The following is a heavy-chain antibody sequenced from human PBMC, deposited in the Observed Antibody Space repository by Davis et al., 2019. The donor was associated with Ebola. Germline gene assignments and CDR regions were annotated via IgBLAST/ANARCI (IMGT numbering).Heavy chain of an antibody. CDR3: ARDREGGTYSDY. D-gene: IGHD1-26*01. CDR2: IWYDGSNK. J-gene: IGHJ4*02. CDR1: GFTFSTYG. Sequence: PGGSLRLSCAASGFTFSTYGMHWVRQVPGRGLEWVAVIWYDGSNKYYVDSVKGRFTISRDNSKNTLYLQMNSLRAEDTAVYYCARDREGGTYSDYWGQGTLVTVSS. V-gene: IGHV3-33*01.